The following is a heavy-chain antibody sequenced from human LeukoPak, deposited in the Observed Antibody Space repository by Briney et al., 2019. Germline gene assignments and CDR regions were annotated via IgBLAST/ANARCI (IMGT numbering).Heavy chain of an antibody. V-gene: IGHV4-59*01. CDR1: GVSIRDYF. D-gene: IGHD3-16*01. CDR2: MYYSGST. CDR3: AGEAWGRLDY. Sequence: PSETLSLTCTVSGVSIRDYFWTWIRQPPGKGLEWIGYMYYSGSTNYNPSLKNRVTISVDTSKNQFSLKLNSVTAADTAVYYCAGEAWGRLDYWGQGTLVTVSS. J-gene: IGHJ4*02.